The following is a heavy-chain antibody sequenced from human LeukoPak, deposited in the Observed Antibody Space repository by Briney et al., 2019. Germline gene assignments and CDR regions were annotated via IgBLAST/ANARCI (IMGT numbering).Heavy chain of an antibody. CDR2: ISYDGSNK. J-gene: IGHJ4*02. D-gene: IGHD6-19*01. CDR1: GFTFSSYG. CDR3: AKALEAVAGTTDY. V-gene: IGHV3-30*18. Sequence: GGSLRLSCAASGFTFSSYGMHWVRQAPGKGLEWVAVISYDGSNKYYADSVKGRFTISRDNSKNTLYLQMNSLRAEDTAVYYCAKALEAVAGTTDYWGQGTLVTVSS.